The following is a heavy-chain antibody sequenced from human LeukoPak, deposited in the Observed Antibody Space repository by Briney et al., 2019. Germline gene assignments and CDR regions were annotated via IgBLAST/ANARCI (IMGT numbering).Heavy chain of an antibody. CDR3: AELGITMIGGV. V-gene: IGHV3-48*04. D-gene: IGHD3-10*02. J-gene: IGHJ6*04. CDR2: ISSRGSTI. Sequence: GVLRLSCAASGFTFSSYAMSWVRQAPGKGLEWVSYISSRGSTIYYADSVKGRFTISRDNAKNSLYLQMNSLRAEDTAVYYCAELGITMIGGVWGKGTTVTISS. CDR1: GFTFSSYA.